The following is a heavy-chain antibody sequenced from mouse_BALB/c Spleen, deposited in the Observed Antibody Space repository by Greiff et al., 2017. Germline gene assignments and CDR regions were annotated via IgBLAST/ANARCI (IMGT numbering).Heavy chain of an antibody. V-gene: IGHV3-2*02. Sequence: EVQGVESGPGLVKPSQSLSLTCTVTGYSITSDYAWNWIRQFPGNKLEWMGYISYSGSTSYNPSLKSRISITRDTSKNQFFLQLNSVTTEDTATYYCARGGNGAMDYWGQGTSVTVSS. CDR2: ISYSGST. D-gene: IGHD2-1*01. CDR3: ARGGNGAMDY. CDR1: GYSITSDYA. J-gene: IGHJ4*01.